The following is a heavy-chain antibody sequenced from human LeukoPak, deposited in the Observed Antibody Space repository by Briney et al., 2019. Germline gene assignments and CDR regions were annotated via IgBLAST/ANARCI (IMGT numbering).Heavy chain of an antibody. V-gene: IGHV3-23*01. J-gene: IGHJ6*02. CDR3: AKAAYYYDSSGQIPALYYYYGMDV. Sequence: GGSLRLSCAASGFTFSSYAMSWVRQAPGKGLEWVSAISGSGGSTYYADSVKGRFTISRDNSKNTLYLQMNSLGAEDTAVYYCAKAAYYYDSSGQIPALYYYYGMDVWGQGTTVTVSS. D-gene: IGHD3-22*01. CDR1: GFTFSSYA. CDR2: ISGSGGST.